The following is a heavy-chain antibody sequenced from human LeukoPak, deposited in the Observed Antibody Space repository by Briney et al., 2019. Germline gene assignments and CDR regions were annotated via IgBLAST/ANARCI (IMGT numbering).Heavy chain of an antibody. CDR2: IKSKADGETA. CDR3: TTVLNYYTTTGFFSRDY. D-gene: IGHD2-8*01. Sequence: GSLRLSCAGSGFTFSDAWINWIRQAPGKGLEWVGRIKSKADGETADYAVSVEGRFTLSRDDSKDMLFLQMNSLKIEDTALYYCTTVLNYYTTTGFFSRDYWGQGTLVTVSS. CDR1: GFTFSDAW. V-gene: IGHV3-15*07. J-gene: IGHJ4*02.